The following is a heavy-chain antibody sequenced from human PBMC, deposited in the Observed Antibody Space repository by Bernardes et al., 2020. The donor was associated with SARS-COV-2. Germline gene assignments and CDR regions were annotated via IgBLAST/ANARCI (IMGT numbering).Heavy chain of an antibody. D-gene: IGHD7-27*01. J-gene: IGHJ4*02. CDR1: GFSFRTHN. CDR3: AKDPNGGTGY. Sequence: GGSLRLSCAASGFSFRTHNMSWVRQAPGKGLEWVCILSGDGKWTDYADSVTGRFTLSRDNSKNTVYLQMISLRAGDTAVDDCAKDPNGGTGYWGQGTLVTVSS. V-gene: IGHV3-23*01. CDR2: LSGDGKWT.